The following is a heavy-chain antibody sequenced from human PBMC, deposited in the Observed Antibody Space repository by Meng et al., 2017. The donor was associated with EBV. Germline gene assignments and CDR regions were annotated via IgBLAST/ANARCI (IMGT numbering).Heavy chain of an antibody. Sequence: VQLRHGGAGLWKPSETLSLTGAVYGGSFRGYYWSWIRQPPGKGLEWIGEINHSGSTNYNPSLKSRVTISVDTSKNQFSLKLSSVTAAGTAVYYCARGRWLQPGSYFDYWGQGTLVTVSS. CDR1: GGSFRGYY. D-gene: IGHD5-24*01. J-gene: IGHJ4*02. CDR2: INHSGST. V-gene: IGHV4-34*01. CDR3: ARGRWLQPGSYFDY.